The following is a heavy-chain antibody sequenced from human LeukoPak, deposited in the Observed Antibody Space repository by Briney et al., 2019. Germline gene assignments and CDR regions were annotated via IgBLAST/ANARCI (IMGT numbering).Heavy chain of an antibody. Sequence: SETLSLTCAVYGGSFSGYYWSWIRQPPGKGLEWIGEINHSGSTNYNPSLKSRVTISVDTSKNQFSLKLSSVTAADTAVYYCARARRGAVAGTIGYYYYYMDVWGKGTTVTVSS. CDR1: GGSFSGYY. D-gene: IGHD6-19*01. V-gene: IGHV4-34*01. J-gene: IGHJ6*03. CDR3: ARARRGAVAGTIGYYYYYMDV. CDR2: INHSGST.